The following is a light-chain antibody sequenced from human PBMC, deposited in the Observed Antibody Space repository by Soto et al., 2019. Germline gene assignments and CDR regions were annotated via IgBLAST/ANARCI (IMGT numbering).Light chain of an antibody. CDR3: QQYNNWPRT. Sequence: DIVMPQSPATLSVSPGERATLSCRASQSVSSDLAWYLQKPCQAPRLLISGASPRATGIPARFRGSGSGTEFTITISSLQSEDFAGYDCQQYNNWPRTFGQGTKVEIK. V-gene: IGKV3-15*01. CDR1: QSVSSD. CDR2: GAS. J-gene: IGKJ1*01.